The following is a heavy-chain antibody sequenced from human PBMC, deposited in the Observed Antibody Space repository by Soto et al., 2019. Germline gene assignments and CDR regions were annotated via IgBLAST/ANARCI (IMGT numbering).Heavy chain of an antibody. V-gene: IGHV3-33*01. CDR1: GFTFSSYG. CDR3: AREVLPMITCGGVIAPWYYGMDV. CDR2: IWYDGSNK. Sequence: GGSLRLSCAASGFTFSSYGMHWVRQAPGKGLEWVAVIWYDGSNKYYADSVKGRFTISRDISKNTLYLQMNSLRAEDTAVYYCAREVLPMITCGGVIAPWYYGMDVWGQGTTVTVSS. D-gene: IGHD3-16*02. J-gene: IGHJ6*02.